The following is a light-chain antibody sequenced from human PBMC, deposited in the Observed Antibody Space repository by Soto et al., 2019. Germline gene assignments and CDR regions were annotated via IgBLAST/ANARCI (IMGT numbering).Light chain of an antibody. J-gene: IGKJ4*01. CDR1: QAIGGY. CDR2: AAS. CDR3: QKYNSAPLT. V-gene: IGKV1-27*01. Sequence: DIQVTQSPSSLSASLGDRVTITCRANQAIGGYLAWFQQQPGKVPTLLIYAASALQSGVPSRFSGSGSGTDFTLTISSLQPEDIATYYCQKYNSAPLTFGGGTKVEI.